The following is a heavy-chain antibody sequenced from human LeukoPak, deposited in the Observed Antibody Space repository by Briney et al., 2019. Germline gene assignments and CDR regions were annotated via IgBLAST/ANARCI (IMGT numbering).Heavy chain of an antibody. CDR1: DYSISSGYY. CDR2: ISHSGST. CDR3: ARDVYGDYENWFDP. Sequence: SETLSLTCTVSDYSISSGYYWGWIRQPPGKGLEWIGSISHSGSTYYNPSLKSRVTISVDTSKNQFSLKLISVTAADTAMYFCARDVYGDYENWFDPWGQGTLVTVSS. V-gene: IGHV4-38-2*02. J-gene: IGHJ5*02. D-gene: IGHD4-17*01.